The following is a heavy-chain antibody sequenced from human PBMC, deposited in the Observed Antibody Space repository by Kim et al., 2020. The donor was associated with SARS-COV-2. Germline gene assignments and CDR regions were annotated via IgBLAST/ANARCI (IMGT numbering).Heavy chain of an antibody. Sequence: YADSVKGRFTISRDNSKNTLYLQMNSLRAEDTAVYYCAKSITMIVVVFDYWGQGTLVTVSS. CDR3: AKSITMIVVVFDY. V-gene: IGHV3-23*01. J-gene: IGHJ4*02. D-gene: IGHD3-22*01.